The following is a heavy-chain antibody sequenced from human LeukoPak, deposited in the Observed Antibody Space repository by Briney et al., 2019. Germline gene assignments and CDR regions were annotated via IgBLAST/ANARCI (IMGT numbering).Heavy chain of an antibody. CDR3: ARDLTAYFDY. D-gene: IGHD3-16*01. V-gene: IGHV3-66*01. J-gene: IGHJ4*02. CDR1: GFTVSSNC. CDR2: IYSSGST. Sequence: PGGSLRLSCAASGFTVSSNCMSWVRQAPGKGLEWVSVIYSSGSTYYADSVKGRFTISRDNSKKTLYLQMNSLRAEDTAVYYCARDLTAYFDYWGQGTLVTVSS.